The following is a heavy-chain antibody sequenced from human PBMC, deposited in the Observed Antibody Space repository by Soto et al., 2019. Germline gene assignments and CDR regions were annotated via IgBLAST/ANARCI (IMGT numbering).Heavy chain of an antibody. J-gene: IGHJ5*02. Sequence: GGSLRLSCAASGFTFSSYWMSWVRQAPGKGLEWVANIKQDGSEKYYVDSVKGRFTISRDNAKNSLYLQMNSLRAEDTAVYYCARDYYDFWSGWMSQNWFDPWGQGTLVTVSS. CDR3: ARDYYDFWSGWMSQNWFDP. D-gene: IGHD3-3*01. CDR1: GFTFSSYW. V-gene: IGHV3-7*01. CDR2: IKQDGSEK.